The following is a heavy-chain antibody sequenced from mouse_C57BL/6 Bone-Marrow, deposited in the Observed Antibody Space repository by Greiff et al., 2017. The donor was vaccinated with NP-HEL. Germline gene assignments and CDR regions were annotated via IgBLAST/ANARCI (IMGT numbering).Heavy chain of an antibody. CDR1: GFSFNTYA. CDR3: VRQDLPGAMDY. V-gene: IGHV10-1*01. CDR2: IRSKSNNYAT. Sequence: EVHLVESGGGLVQPKGSLKLSCAASGFSFNTYAMNWVRQAPGKGLEWVARIRSKSNNYATYYADSVKDRFTISRDDSESMLYLQMNNLKTEDTAMYYCVRQDLPGAMDYWGQGTSVTVSS. J-gene: IGHJ4*01.